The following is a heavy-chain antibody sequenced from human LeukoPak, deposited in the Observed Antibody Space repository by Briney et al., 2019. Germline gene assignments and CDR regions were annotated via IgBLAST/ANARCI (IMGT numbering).Heavy chain of an antibody. Sequence: PSETLSLTCTVSGGSISTYYWSWIRQPPGKGLEWIGYIYHSGSTKYNPSLKSRVTISVDTSQKQFSLKLSSVTAADTAEYYCARDGYSGSDALWGQGTLVTVSS. CDR2: IYHSGST. J-gene: IGHJ4*02. CDR1: GGSISTYY. D-gene: IGHD5-12*01. V-gene: IGHV4-59*01. CDR3: ARDGYSGSDAL.